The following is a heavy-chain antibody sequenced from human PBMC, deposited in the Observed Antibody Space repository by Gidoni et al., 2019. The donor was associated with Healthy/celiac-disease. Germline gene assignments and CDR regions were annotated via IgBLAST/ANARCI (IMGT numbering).Heavy chain of an antibody. V-gene: IGHV3-33*01. CDR3: ARDHPPYCSSTSCYSYNWFDP. CDR2: IWYDGSNK. CDR1: GFPFSASG. D-gene: IGHD2-2*01. J-gene: IGHJ5*02. Sequence: QVQLVASGGGVVQPGRSLRLSCQASGFPFSASGMPWLRQAPGKGLELVAVIWYDGSNKYYADSVKGRFTISRDNSKNTLYLQMNSLRAEDTAVYYCARDHPPYCSSTSCYSYNWFDPWGQGTLVTVSS.